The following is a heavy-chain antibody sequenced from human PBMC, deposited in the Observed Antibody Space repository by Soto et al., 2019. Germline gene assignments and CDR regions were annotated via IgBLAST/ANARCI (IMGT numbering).Heavy chain of an antibody. D-gene: IGHD1-1*01. J-gene: IGHJ4*02. CDR3: ATTGSSNDGMFDS. CDR1: GFSFDRAW. CDR2: IKTKTDGGTT. V-gene: IGHV3-15*01. Sequence: VQLVESGGGLVKPGGSLTLSCSASGFSFDRAWASWVRQAPGRGLEWVGLIKTKTDGGTTDYAASVKGRFTISKDESEKTVYLHMNRLKTEDTAFYYCATTGSSNDGMFDSWGQGSLVTVSS.